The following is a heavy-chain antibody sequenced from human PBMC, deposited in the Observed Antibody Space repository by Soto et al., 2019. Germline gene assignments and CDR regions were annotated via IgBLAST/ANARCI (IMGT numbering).Heavy chain of an antibody. D-gene: IGHD3-10*01. V-gene: IGHV5-51*01. CDR3: ARHAVYGSVYGWFDP. J-gene: IGHJ5*02. Sequence: GESLKISCNGSGCSFTIYCIALVRQMPGKGLECMGIIYPGDSDTRYSPSFQGQVTISADKSISTAYLQWSSLKASDTAMYYCARHAVYGSVYGWFDPWGQGTLVTVSS. CDR2: IYPGDSDT. CDR1: GCSFTIYC.